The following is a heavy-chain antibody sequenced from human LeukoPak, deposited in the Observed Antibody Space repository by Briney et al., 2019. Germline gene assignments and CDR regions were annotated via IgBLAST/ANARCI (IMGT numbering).Heavy chain of an antibody. J-gene: IGHJ4*02. D-gene: IGHD3-22*01. Sequence: GGSLRLSCAASGFTFSSAAMSWVRQAPGKGLEWVSALTNSGGSGGVTYYADSVKARFIISRDNSKSTLYLQLSSLRAEDTAVYYCARGYYDTSGYSNPFDFWGQGTLVTVSS. CDR2: LTNSGGSGGVT. CDR1: GFTFSSAA. V-gene: IGHV3-23*01. CDR3: ARGYYDTSGYSNPFDF.